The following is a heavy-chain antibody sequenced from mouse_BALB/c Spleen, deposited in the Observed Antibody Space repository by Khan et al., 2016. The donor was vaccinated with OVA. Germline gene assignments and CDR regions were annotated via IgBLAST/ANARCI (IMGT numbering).Heavy chain of an antibody. V-gene: IGHV9-3-1*01. CDR3: ARMKPYWYFDL. J-gene: IGHJ1*01. CDR2: INTYTGEP. CDR1: GYTFTNYG. Sequence: QIQLVQSGPELKKPGETVKISCKASGYTFTNYGMNWVKQAPGKGLKWMGWINTYTGEPTSADDLKGRFAFSLETSARTAYLQINNLKNEDTAKYFCARMKPYWYFDLWGAGTTVTVSS.